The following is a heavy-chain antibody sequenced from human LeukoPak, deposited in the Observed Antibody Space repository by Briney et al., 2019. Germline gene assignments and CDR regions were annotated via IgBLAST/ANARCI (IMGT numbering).Heavy chain of an antibody. CDR3: ARVEYYHGSGAPWHFDC. CDR1: GFSFSDAW. J-gene: IGHJ4*02. Sequence: GGSLRLSCTASGFSFSDAWMSWVRLAPGKGLEWVGRIKSNIDDGTTDYAAPVKGRFAMSRDDSKNTLYLQMNSLKTEDTAVYYCARVEYYHGSGAPWHFDCWGQGTLVTVSS. D-gene: IGHD3-10*01. CDR2: IKSNIDDGTT. V-gene: IGHV3-15*01.